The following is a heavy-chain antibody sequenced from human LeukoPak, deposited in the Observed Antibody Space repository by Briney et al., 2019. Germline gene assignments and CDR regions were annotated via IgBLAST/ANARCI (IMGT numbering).Heavy chain of an antibody. CDR1: GFNFGTYA. CDR2: MSGSGGNI. Sequence: GGSLRLSCAASGFNFGTYAMTWVRQPPGKGLEWLSAMSGSGGNIYYADSVKGRFTISRDNSKNTLYLQMNSLRAEDTAVYYCAKDVESYSGYCDYWGQGTLVTVSS. CDR3: AKDVESYSGYCDY. D-gene: IGHD5-12*01. J-gene: IGHJ4*02. V-gene: IGHV3-23*01.